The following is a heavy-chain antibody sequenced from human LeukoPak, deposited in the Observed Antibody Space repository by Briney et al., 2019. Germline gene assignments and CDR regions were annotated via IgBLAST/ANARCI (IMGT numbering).Heavy chain of an antibody. CDR3: ARLTGDEGYYFDY. D-gene: IGHD7-27*01. Sequence: ASVKVSCKASGYTFTNYAMNWVRQAPGQGLEWMGWNNTNTGNPAYAQGFTGRFVFSLDTSVSTAYLQISSLKAEDTAVYYCARLTGDEGYYFDYWGQGTLVTVSS. CDR1: GYTFTNYA. V-gene: IGHV7-4-1*02. J-gene: IGHJ4*02. CDR2: NNTNTGNP.